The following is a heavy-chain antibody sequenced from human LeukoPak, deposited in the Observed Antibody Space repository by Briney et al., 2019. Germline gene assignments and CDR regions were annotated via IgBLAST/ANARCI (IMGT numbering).Heavy chain of an antibody. Sequence: HSGGSLRLSCAASGFTFSSYGMHWVRQAPGKGLEWVAVISNDGSKKYSADSVKGRFTISRDNSKNTLYLQMNSLRAEDTAVYYCAKDRYSYAFEYFDSWGQGTLVTVSS. J-gene: IGHJ4*02. CDR3: AKDRYSYAFEYFDS. CDR1: GFTFSSYG. D-gene: IGHD5-18*01. V-gene: IGHV3-30*18. CDR2: ISNDGSKK.